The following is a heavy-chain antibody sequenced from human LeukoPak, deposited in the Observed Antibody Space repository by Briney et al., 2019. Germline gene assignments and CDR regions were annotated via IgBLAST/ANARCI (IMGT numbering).Heavy chain of an antibody. Sequence: QTLSLTCAISGDSVSSNSAAWNWIRQSPSRGLEWLGRTYYRSKWYNDYTVSVKSRVTINPDTPKNQFSLQLNSVTPEDTAVYYCAREVVSRISSWYYFDYWGQGTLVTVSP. D-gene: IGHD6-13*01. CDR1: GDSVSSNSAA. CDR2: TYYRSKWYN. V-gene: IGHV6-1*01. J-gene: IGHJ4*02. CDR3: AREVVSRISSWYYFDY.